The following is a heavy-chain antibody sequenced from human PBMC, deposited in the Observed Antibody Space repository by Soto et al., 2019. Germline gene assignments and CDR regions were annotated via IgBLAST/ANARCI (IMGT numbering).Heavy chain of an antibody. D-gene: IGHD2-2*01. CDR3: AKDTQWGGCSSTSCYPFDY. J-gene: IGHJ4*02. CDR2: ISYDGSNK. V-gene: IGHV3-30*18. CDR1: GFTFSSYG. Sequence: VGSLRLSCAASGFTFSSYGMHWVRQAPGKGLEWVAVISYDGSNKYYADSVKGRFTISRDNSKNTLYLQMNSLRAEDTAVYYCAKDTQWGGCSSTSCYPFDYWGQGTLVTVSS.